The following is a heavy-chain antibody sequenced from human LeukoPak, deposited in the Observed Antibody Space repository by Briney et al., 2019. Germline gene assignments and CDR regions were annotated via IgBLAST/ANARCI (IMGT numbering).Heavy chain of an antibody. J-gene: IGHJ4*02. CDR1: GYSFDSYW. V-gene: IGHV5-51*01. CDR3: VRQGLQSGTYPAY. CDR2: IYPGDSDD. Sequence: GESLKISCKGSGYSFDSYWIVWVRQMPGRGLELMGLIYPGDSDDRYSPSFEGQVTISADKSVTTAYLEWNSLKASDTALYYCVRQGLQSGTYPAYWGPGTLVTVSS. D-gene: IGHD1-26*01.